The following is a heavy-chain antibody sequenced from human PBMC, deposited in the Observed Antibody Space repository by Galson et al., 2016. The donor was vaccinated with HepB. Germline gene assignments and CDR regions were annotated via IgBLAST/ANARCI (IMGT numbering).Heavy chain of an antibody. D-gene: IGHD3-10*01. CDR1: GYTFSSYA. J-gene: IGHJ4*02. CDR3: ARDFGITGSITPFDY. V-gene: IGHV1-18*01. Sequence: LVKVSCKASGYTFSSYAIAWVRQAPGQGLEWMGWISDYTGHKHYAQKFQGRLTLTMDTSTTTASMELKSLRLDDTAVYYCARDFGITGSITPFDYWGQGALVTVSS. CDR2: ISDYTGHK.